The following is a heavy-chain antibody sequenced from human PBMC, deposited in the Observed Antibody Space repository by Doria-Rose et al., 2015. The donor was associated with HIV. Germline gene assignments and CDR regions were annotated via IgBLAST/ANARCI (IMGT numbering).Heavy chain of an antibody. CDR2: ITSSDTAI. Sequence: ITSSDTAIFYADSVKGRFTISRDNAKNSLYLQMNSLRIEDTAVYYCARERVESDYYYYGMDVWGQGTTVIVSS. D-gene: IGHD3-3*01. J-gene: IGHJ6*02. V-gene: IGHV3-48*03. CDR3: ARERVESDYYYYGMDV.